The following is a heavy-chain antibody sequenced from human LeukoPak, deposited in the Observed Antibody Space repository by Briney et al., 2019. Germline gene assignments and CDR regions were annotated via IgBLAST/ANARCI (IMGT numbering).Heavy chain of an antibody. J-gene: IGHJ5*02. CDR1: GYTFTSYA. V-gene: IGHV7-4-1*02. D-gene: IGHD3-10*01. CDR2: INTNTGNP. Sequence: GASVKVSCKASGYTFTSYAMNWVRQAPGQGLEWMGWINTNTGNPTYAQGFTGRFVFSLDTSVSTAYLQISSLKAEDTAVYYCARGTMVRGVIIPYNWFDPWGQETLVTVSS. CDR3: ARGTMVRGVIIPYNWFDP.